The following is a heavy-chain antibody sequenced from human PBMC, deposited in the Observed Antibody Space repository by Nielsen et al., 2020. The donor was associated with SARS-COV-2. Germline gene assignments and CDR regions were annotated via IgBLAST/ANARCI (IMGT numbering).Heavy chain of an antibody. V-gene: IGHV3-30*02. D-gene: IGHD1-26*01. J-gene: IGHJ5*02. Sequence: GGSLRLSCAASGFTFSSYGMHWVRQAPGKGLEWVAFIRYDGSNKYYADSVKGRFTISRDNSKNTLYLQMNSLRAEDTAVYYCARGMSSGSYFISWFDPWGQGTLVTVSS. CDR3: ARGMSSGSYFISWFDP. CDR2: IRYDGSNK. CDR1: GFTFSSYG.